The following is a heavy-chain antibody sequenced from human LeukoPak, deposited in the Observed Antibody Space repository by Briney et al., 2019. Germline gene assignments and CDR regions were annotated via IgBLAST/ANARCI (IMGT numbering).Heavy chain of an antibody. CDR2: IWYDGSKK. D-gene: IGHD3-9*01. CDR1: GFTFSTYG. V-gene: IGHV3-33*08. CDR3: ARDIQYFEILTGYSALDY. Sequence: GRSLRLSCAAAGFTFSTYGVHWVRQPPGKGLEWVAVIWYDGSKKYYADSVKGRFTISRDNSKNTLYLQINSLRDEDTAVYYCARDIQYFEILTGYSALDYWGQGTLVTVSS. J-gene: IGHJ4*02.